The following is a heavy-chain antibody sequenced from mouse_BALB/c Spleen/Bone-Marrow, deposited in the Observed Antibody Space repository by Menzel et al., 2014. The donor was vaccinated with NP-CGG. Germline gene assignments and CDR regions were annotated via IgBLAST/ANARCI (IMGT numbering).Heavy chain of an antibody. Sequence: VHVKQPGAELVKPGASVKLSCTASGFNIKDTYMHWVKQRPEQGLEWIGRIDPANGNTKYDPKFQGKATITADTSSNTAYLQLSSLTSEDTAVYYCARYYYGYYFDYWGQGTTPTVSS. CDR1: GFNIKDTY. D-gene: IGHD1-2*01. CDR3: ARYYYGYYFDY. V-gene: IGHV14-3*02. CDR2: IDPANGNT. J-gene: IGHJ2*01.